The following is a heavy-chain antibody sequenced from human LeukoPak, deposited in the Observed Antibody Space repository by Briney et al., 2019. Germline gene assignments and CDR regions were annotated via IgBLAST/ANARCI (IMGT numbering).Heavy chain of an antibody. Sequence: ASVKVSCKVSGYTFTSYGISWVRQAPGQGLEWMGWISAYNGNTNYAQKLQGRVTMTTDTSTSTAYMELRSLRSDDTAVYYCARGDMVRGVIIGYFDYWGQGTLVTVSS. J-gene: IGHJ4*02. V-gene: IGHV1-18*01. CDR1: GYTFTSYG. CDR3: ARGDMVRGVIIGYFDY. D-gene: IGHD3-10*01. CDR2: ISAYNGNT.